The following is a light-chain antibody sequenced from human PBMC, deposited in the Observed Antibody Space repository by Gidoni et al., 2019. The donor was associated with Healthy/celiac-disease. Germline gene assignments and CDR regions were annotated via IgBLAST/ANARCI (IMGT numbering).Light chain of an antibody. V-gene: IGLV2-14*04. CDR2: DVS. Sequence: SSDVGGYNYVSWYQQHPGKAPKLMIYDVSNRPSGVSNRFSGSKSGNTASLTISGLQAEDEADYYCSSYTSSSTPYVFGTGTKVTVL. J-gene: IGLJ1*01. CDR1: SSDVGGYNY. CDR3: SSYTSSSTPYV.